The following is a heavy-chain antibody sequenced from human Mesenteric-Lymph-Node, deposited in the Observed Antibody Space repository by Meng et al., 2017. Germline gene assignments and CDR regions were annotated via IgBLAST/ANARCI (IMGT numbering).Heavy chain of an antibody. CDR1: GFTFSSYT. V-gene: IGHV3-21*01. CDR2: ISGDSSYI. J-gene: IGHJ4*02. D-gene: IGHD5-18*01. Sequence: GGSLRLSCAASGFTFSSYTMSWVRQAPGKGLEWVASISGDSSYIYYADSVKGRFTISRDTAKNSLYLQMNSLRAEDTAVYYCARGPWQLWLRLDYWGQGTLVTVSS. CDR3: ARGPWQLWLRLDY.